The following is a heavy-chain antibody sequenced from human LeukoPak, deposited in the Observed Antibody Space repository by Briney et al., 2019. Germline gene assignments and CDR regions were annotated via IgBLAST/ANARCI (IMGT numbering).Heavy chain of an antibody. J-gene: IGHJ3*02. CDR3: ARASHDYGTLLDVFDI. CDR2: IKQDGSEK. D-gene: IGHD4-17*01. V-gene: IGHV3-7*01. CDR1: GFTFSSYW. Sequence: GGSLRLSCAASGFTFSSYWMSWVRQAPGKGLEWVANIKQDGSEKYYVDSVKGRFTISRDNAKNSLYLQMNSLRAEDTAVYYCARASHDYGTLLDVFDIGAQGTMVTVSS.